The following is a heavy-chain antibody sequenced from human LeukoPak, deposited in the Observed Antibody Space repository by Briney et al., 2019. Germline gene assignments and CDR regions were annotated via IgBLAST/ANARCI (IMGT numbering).Heavy chain of an antibody. Sequence: GGSLRLSCAASGFTFSSYWMSWVRQAPGKGLGWVANIKQDGSEKYYVDSVKGQFTISRDNAKNSLYLQMNSLRAEDTAVYYCARDTGGMVRGITYFDYWGQGTLVTVSS. J-gene: IGHJ4*02. CDR3: ARDTGGMVRGITYFDY. CDR1: GFTFSSYW. V-gene: IGHV3-7*01. D-gene: IGHD3-10*01. CDR2: IKQDGSEK.